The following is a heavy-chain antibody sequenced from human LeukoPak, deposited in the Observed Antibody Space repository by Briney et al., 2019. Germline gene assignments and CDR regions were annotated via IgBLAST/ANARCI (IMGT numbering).Heavy chain of an antibody. Sequence: GGSLRLSCAASGFTFSSYGMSWVRQAPGKGLEWVSSISGSGGTTYYADSVKGRFTISRDNSKNTLYLQMNSLRADDTAVYSCAKDPPTVMANAVHIWGQGTMVTVS. V-gene: IGHV3-23*01. J-gene: IGHJ3*02. D-gene: IGHD5-18*01. CDR1: GFTFSSYG. CDR2: ISGSGGTT. CDR3: AKDPPTVMANAVHI.